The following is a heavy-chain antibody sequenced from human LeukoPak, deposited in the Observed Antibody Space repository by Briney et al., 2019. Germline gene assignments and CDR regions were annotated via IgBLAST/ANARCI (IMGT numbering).Heavy chain of an antibody. D-gene: IGHD3-9*01. V-gene: IGHV1-46*01. CDR2: INPSGGST. CDR1: GYTFTSYC. Sequence: GASVKASCKASGYTFTSYCMHWVRQAPGQGLEWMGIINPSGGSTSYAQKFQGRVTMTRDTSTSTVYMELSSLRSEDTAVYYCARDRSFYDILTGFQPTKYYFDYWGQGTLVTVSS. J-gene: IGHJ4*02. CDR3: ARDRSFYDILTGFQPTKYYFDY.